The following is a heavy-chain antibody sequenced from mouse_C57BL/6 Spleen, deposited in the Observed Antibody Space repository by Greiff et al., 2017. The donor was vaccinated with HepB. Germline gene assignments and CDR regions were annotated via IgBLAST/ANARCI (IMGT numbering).Heavy chain of an antibody. J-gene: IGHJ2*01. CDR2: INPNNGGT. CDR3: ARYSPRQLKDY. V-gene: IGHV1-26*01. D-gene: IGHD3-2*02. CDR1: GYTFTDYY. Sequence: EVQLQQSGPELVKPGASVKISCKASGYTFTDYYMNWVKQSHGKSLEWIGDINPNNGGTSYNQKFKGKATLTVDKSSSTAYMELRSLTSEDSAVYYCARYSPRQLKDYWGQGTTLTVSS.